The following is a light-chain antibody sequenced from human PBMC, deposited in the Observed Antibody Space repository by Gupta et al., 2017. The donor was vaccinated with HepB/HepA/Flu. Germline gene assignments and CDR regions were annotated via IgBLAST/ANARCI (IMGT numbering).Light chain of an antibody. Sequence: EIVLTQSPGTLSLSPGERATLSCRARQRVYGNHLTWYRQNVCQAPRPLTYGAYRRDTGIPDRVRGSGCGTDFTLTISRREQEDFAVYYCQEHDNSPPYTFGQGTKLEIK. CDR3: QEHDNSPPYT. V-gene: IGKV3-20*01. CDR2: GAY. CDR1: QRVYGNH. J-gene: IGKJ2*01.